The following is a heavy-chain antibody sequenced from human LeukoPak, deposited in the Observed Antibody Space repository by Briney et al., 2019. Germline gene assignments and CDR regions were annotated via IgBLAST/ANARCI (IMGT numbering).Heavy chain of an antibody. CDR2: ISAYNGNT. Sequence: ASVKVSCKASGYTFTSYGISWVRQAPGQGLEWMGWISAYNGNTNYAQKLQGRVTMTTDTSTSTAYMELRSLRSDDTAVYYCARDGTGPARVYQLLRVRFDYWGQGTLVTVSS. V-gene: IGHV1-18*01. CDR1: GYTFTSYG. J-gene: IGHJ4*02. D-gene: IGHD2-2*01. CDR3: ARDGTGPARVYQLLRVRFDY.